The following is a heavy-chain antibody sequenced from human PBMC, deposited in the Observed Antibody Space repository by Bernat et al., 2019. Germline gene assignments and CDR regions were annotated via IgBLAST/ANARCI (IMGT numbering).Heavy chain of an antibody. CDR2: ISSSGSTI. V-gene: IGHV3-11*04. Sequence: QVQLVESGGGLVKPGGSLRLSCAASGFTFIDYYMSWIRQAPGKGLEWVSYISSSGSTIYYADSVKGRFTISRDNAKNSLYLQMNSLRAEDTAVYYCAREALSEQWLVPDFDYWGQGILVTVSS. D-gene: IGHD6-19*01. CDR3: AREALSEQWLVPDFDY. CDR1: GFTFIDYY. J-gene: IGHJ4*02.